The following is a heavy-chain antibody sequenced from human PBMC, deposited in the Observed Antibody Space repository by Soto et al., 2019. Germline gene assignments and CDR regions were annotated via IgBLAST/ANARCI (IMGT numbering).Heavy chain of an antibody. J-gene: IGHJ6*02. D-gene: IGHD6-19*01. CDR3: ARDYSAVAGYYYYYYGMDV. CDR1: GFTFSSYG. Sequence: GGSLRLSCAASGFTFSSYGMHWVRQAPGKGLEWVAVIWYDGSNKYYADSVKGRFTISRDNSKNTLYLQMNSLRAEDTAVYYCARDYSAVAGYYYYYYGMDVWGQGTTVTVSS. CDR2: IWYDGSNK. V-gene: IGHV3-33*01.